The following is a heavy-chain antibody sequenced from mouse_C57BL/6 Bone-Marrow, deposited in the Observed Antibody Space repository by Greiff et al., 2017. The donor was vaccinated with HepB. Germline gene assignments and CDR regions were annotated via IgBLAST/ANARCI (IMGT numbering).Heavy chain of an antibody. CDR2: INPSSGYT. CDR1: GYTFTSYT. J-gene: IGHJ1*03. Sequence: VQLQQSGAELARPGASVKMSCKASGYTFTSYTMHWVNQRPGQGLEWIGYINPSSGYTKYNQKFKDKATLTADKSSSTAYMQLSSLTSEDSAVYYCARGTLLFWYFDVWGTGTTVTVSS. V-gene: IGHV1-4*01. CDR3: ARGTLLFWYFDV.